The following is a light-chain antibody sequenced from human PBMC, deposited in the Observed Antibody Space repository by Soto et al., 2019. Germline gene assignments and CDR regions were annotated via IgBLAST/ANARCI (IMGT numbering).Light chain of an antibody. Sequence: GDRVTLSCRANQSISSYLNWYQQKPGNAPNLLIHASSSLQSGVPSRFSGSGSGTDFTLTISSLLPEDFATYYCQQSLSTPYTFGQGTKLEIK. CDR2: ASS. J-gene: IGKJ2*01. CDR1: QSISSY. V-gene: IGKV1-39*01. CDR3: QQSLSTPYT.